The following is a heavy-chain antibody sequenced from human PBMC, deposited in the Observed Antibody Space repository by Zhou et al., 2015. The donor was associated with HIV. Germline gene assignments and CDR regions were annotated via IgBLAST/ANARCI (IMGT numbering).Heavy chain of an antibody. D-gene: IGHD3-16*01. V-gene: IGHV3-74*01. Sequence: GGGLVRRGGSLRLSCVASGIIFRNYWMHWVRQTPGKGLVWVSSINYDGSSTSYADSVKGRFTISRDNAKNTLYLQMNSLTGEDTAVYYCVRDRTSTFRGWYFDLWGRGTLVTVSS. J-gene: IGHJ2*01. CDR1: GIIFRNYW. CDR2: INYDGSST. CDR3: VRDRTSTFRGWYFDL.